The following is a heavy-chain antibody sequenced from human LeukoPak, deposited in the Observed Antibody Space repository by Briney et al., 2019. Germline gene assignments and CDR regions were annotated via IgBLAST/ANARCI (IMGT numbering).Heavy chain of an antibody. CDR2: IYYSGST. J-gene: IGHJ6*03. CDR1: GGSISSSSYY. Sequence: SSETLSLTCTVSGGSISSSSYYWGWIRQPPGKGLEWIGSIYYSGSTYYNPSLKSRVTISVDTSKNQFSLKLSSVTAADTAVYYCARAPLGYCSSTSCYKYYMDVWGKGTTVTVSS. CDR3: ARAPLGYCSSTSCYKYYMDV. V-gene: IGHV4-39*07. D-gene: IGHD2-2*02.